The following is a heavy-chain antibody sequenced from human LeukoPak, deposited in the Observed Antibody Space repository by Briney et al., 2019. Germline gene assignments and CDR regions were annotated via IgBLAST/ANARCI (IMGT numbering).Heavy chain of an antibody. D-gene: IGHD1-26*01. V-gene: IGHV4-34*01. J-gene: IGHJ4*02. CDR3: ASGGVGANFDY. CDR2: INHSGST. CDR1: GGSFSGYY. Sequence: SETLSLTCAVYGGSFSGYYWSWIRQPPGKGLEWIGEINHSGSTNYNPSLKSRVTISVDTSKNQFSLKLSSVTAADTAVYYCASGGVGANFDYWGQGTLVTVSS.